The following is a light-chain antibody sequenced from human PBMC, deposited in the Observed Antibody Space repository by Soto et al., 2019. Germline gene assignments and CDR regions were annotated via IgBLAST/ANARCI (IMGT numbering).Light chain of an antibody. CDR2: RNI. Sequence: QSVLTQPPSVSGAPGQRVTISCTGSSSNIGAGYNVHWYQQLPGTAPKLLISRNINRPSGVPDRFSGSKSSTSASLAITGLRAEAEDDYYCQSYDSSLSGHVFGTGTKVTVL. J-gene: IGLJ1*01. V-gene: IGLV1-40*01. CDR1: SSNIGAGYN. CDR3: QSYDSSLSGHV.